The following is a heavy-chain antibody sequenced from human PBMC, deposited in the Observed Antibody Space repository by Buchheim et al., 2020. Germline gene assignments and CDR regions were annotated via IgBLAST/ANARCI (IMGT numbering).Heavy chain of an antibody. D-gene: IGHD3-16*01. V-gene: IGHV3-30*03. CDR3: ARSDGGAVVNPEF. CDR2: ISDTSNK. CDR1: GFTFSTYG. J-gene: IGHJ4*02. Sequence: QVQLVESGGGVVQPGRSLRLSCAASGFTFSTYGMHWVRQAPGKGLEWVAVISDTSNKYYADSVRSRFTISRDTSNNTLYLQMNSLRPEDTAVYYCARSDGGAVVNPEFWGQGTL.